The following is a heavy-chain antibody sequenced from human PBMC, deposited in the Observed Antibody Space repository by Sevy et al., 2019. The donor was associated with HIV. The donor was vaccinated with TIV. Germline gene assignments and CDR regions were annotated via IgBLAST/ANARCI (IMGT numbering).Heavy chain of an antibody. D-gene: IGHD6-13*01. Sequence: GGSLRLSCAASGFTFSSYGMHWVRQAPGKGLEWVAVIWYDGSNKYYADSVKGRFTISRDNSKNTRYLQMNSLRAEDTAVYYCARDNGYSSSWYWFDPWGQGTLVTVSS. CDR3: ARDNGYSSSWYWFDP. CDR1: GFTFSSYG. J-gene: IGHJ5*02. V-gene: IGHV3-33*01. CDR2: IWYDGSNK.